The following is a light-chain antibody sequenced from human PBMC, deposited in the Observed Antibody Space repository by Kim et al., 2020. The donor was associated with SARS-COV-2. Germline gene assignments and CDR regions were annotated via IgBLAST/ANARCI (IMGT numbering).Light chain of an antibody. CDR1: QGIDND. J-gene: IGKJ5*01. CDR2: RAS. Sequence: SIVARVTITCGAGQGIDNDLAWFQQKPGKAPKSLIYRASSLQSGVPSKFSGSGSGTDFSLTISNLRPEDFATYYCQQYNTYPFTFGQGTRLEIK. CDR3: QQYNTYPFT. V-gene: IGKV1-16*02.